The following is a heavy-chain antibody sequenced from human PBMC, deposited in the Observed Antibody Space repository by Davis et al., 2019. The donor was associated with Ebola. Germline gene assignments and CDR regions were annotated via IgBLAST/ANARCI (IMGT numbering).Heavy chain of an antibody. CDR3: ARTVGFTMIVVGTYYYYGMDV. V-gene: IGHV1-2*06. D-gene: IGHD3-22*01. CDR1: GYTFTNYY. CDR2: INPNSGGT. Sequence: AASVKVSCKASGYTFTNYYMHWVRQAPGQGLEWMGRINPNSGGTNYAQKFQGRVTMTRDTSISTAYMELSRLRSDDTAVYYCARTVGFTMIVVGTYYYYGMDVWGKGTTVTVSS. J-gene: IGHJ6*04.